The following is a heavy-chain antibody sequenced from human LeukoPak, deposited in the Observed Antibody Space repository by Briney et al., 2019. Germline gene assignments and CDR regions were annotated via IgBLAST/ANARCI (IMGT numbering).Heavy chain of an antibody. CDR1: GGSISGVSYY. CDR3: AFWSGYYSGSGEYN. J-gene: IGHJ4*02. Sequence: SETLSLTCTVSGGSISGVSYYLGWIRQPPGKGLEWIASIYYGGTTSYNPSLKSRVTISLDTSKNQFSLKLSSVTAADTALYYCAFWSGYYSGSGEYNWGQGTLVTVSS. V-gene: IGHV4-39*07. D-gene: IGHD3-3*01. CDR2: IYYGGTT.